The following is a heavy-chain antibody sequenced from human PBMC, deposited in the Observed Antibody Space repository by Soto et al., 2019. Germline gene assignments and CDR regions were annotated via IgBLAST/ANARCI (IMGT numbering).Heavy chain of an antibody. CDR2: IYYSGST. Sequence: SETLSLTCTVSGGSISSSSYYWGWIRQPPGKGLEWIGSIYYSGSTYYNPSLKSRVTISVDTSKNQFSLKLSSVTAADTAVYYCARGVPTQDIVVVPAAIASYYYYMDVWGKGTTVTVSS. CDR1: GGSISSSSYY. CDR3: ARGVPTQDIVVVPAAIASYYYYMDV. D-gene: IGHD2-2*01. J-gene: IGHJ6*03. V-gene: IGHV4-39*01.